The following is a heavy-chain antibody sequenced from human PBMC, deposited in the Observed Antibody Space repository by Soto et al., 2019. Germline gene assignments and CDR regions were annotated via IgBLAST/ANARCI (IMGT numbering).Heavy chain of an antibody. Sequence: GGSLRLSCAASGFTFSSYGMHWVRQAPGKGLEWVAVIWYDGSNKYYADSVKGRFTISRDNSKNTLYLQMNSLRAEDTAVYYCARDAVAMGYYYYGMDVWGKGTPVTXS. CDR1: GFTFSSYG. D-gene: IGHD5-18*01. J-gene: IGHJ6*04. CDR3: ARDAVAMGYYYYGMDV. V-gene: IGHV3-33*01. CDR2: IWYDGSNK.